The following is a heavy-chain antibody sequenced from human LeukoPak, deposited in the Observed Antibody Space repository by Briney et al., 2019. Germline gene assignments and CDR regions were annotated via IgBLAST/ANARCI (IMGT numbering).Heavy chain of an antibody. J-gene: IGHJ4*02. CDR2: ISGSGGST. D-gene: IGHD6-19*01. V-gene: IGHV3-23*01. CDR1: GFTFSNYA. CDR3: ARVGFAGYSSGYYDGHFDY. Sequence: PGGSLRLSCAASGFTFSNYALSWVRQAPGKGLEWVSAISGSGGSTYYADSVKGRFTISRDNSKNTLYLQMNSLRAEDTGVYSCARVGFAGYSSGYYDGHFDYRGQGTLVTVSS.